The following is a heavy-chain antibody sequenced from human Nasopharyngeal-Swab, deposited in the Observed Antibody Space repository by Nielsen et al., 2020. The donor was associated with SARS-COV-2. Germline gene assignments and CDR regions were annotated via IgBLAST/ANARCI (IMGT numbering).Heavy chain of an antibody. V-gene: IGHV3-48*04. CDR3: ARDRGYSSGYEIDY. CDR1: GFTFSSYS. D-gene: IGHD3-22*01. Sequence: GGSLRLSCAASGFTFSSYSMNWVRQAPVKGLEWVSYISTSSTTIYYADSVKGRFTISRDNAKNSLYLQMNSLRAEDTAVYFCARDRGYSSGYEIDYWGQGTLVTVSS. J-gene: IGHJ4*02. CDR2: ISTSSTTI.